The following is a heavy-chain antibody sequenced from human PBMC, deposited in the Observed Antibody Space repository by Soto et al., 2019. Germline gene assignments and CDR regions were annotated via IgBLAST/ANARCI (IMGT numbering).Heavy chain of an antibody. J-gene: IGHJ5*02. Sequence: QVQLVQSGAEVKKPGASVKVSCKASGYTFTSYGISWVRQAPGQGLEWMGWSNAYNGNTNYAQKLQGRVTMPTDTSTSTAYMELRSPRSDDTAVYYCPRVLPPFDPWGQGTLVTVSS. CDR2: SNAYNGNT. CDR1: GYTFTSYG. V-gene: IGHV1-18*01. CDR3: PRVLPPFDP.